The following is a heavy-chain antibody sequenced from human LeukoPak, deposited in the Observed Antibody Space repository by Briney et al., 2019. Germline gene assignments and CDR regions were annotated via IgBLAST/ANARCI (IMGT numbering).Heavy chain of an antibody. V-gene: IGHV3-23*01. CDR3: AKDAPVITMIVPHWYFDL. Sequence: GGSLRLSCVASGFTFSTYAMSWVRQAPGKGLEWVSTITGSGGNTYNADSVKGRFTISRDNSKNTLYLQMNSLRAEDTAVYYCAKDAPVITMIVPHWYFDLWGRGTLVTASS. D-gene: IGHD3-22*01. CDR1: GFTFSTYA. J-gene: IGHJ2*01. CDR2: ITGSGGNT.